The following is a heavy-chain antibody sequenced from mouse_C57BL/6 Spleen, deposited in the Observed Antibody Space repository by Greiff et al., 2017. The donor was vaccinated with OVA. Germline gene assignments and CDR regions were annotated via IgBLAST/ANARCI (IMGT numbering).Heavy chain of an antibody. D-gene: IGHD4-1*02. J-gene: IGHJ3*01. CDR2: IDPETGGT. Sequence: VKLQESGAELVRPGASVTLSCKASGYTFTDYEMHWVKQTPVHGLEWIGAIDPETGGTAYNQKFKGKAILTADKSSSTAYMELRSLTSEDSAVYYCTRSQLGQFAYWGQGTLVTVSA. CDR3: TRSQLGQFAY. CDR1: GYTFTDYE. V-gene: IGHV1-15*01.